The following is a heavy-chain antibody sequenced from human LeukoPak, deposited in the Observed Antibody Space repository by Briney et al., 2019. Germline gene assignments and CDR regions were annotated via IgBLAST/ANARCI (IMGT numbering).Heavy chain of an antibody. CDR2: IYHSGST. J-gene: IGHJ6*03. CDR1: GYSISSGYY. CDR3: ARQARITIFGVVTGYYMDV. D-gene: IGHD3-3*01. V-gene: IGHV4-38-2*02. Sequence: SETLSLTCTVSGYSISSGYYWGWIRQPPGKGLEWIGSIYHSGSTYYNPSLKSRVTTSVDTSKNQFSLKLSSVTAADTAVYYCARQARITIFGVVTGYYMDVWGKGTTVTVSS.